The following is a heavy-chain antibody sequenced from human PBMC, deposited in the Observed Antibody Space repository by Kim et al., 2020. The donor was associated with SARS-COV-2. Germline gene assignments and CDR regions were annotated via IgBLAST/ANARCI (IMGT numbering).Heavy chain of an antibody. J-gene: IGHJ5*02. CDR3: ASRGSSSSFWFDP. CDR2: IIPIFGTA. CDR1: GGTFSSYA. D-gene: IGHD6-6*01. Sequence: SVKVSCKASGGTFSSYAISWVRQAPGQGLEWMGGIIPIFGTANYAQKFQGRVTITADESTSTAYMELSSLRSEDTAVYYCASRGSSSSFWFDPWGQGTLVTVSS. V-gene: IGHV1-69*13.